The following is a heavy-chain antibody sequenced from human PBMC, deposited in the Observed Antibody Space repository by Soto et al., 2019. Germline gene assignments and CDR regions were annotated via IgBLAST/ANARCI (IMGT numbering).Heavy chain of an antibody. CDR3: ARGSTYYDFWSGYYRACPFDY. Sequence: SETLSLTCAVYGGSFSGHYWSWIRQPPGKGLEWIGEINHSGSTNYNPSLKSRVTISVDTSKNQFSLKLSSVTAADTAVYYCARGSTYYDFWSGYYRACPFDYWGQGTLVTGSS. CDR2: INHSGST. D-gene: IGHD3-3*01. J-gene: IGHJ4*02. V-gene: IGHV4-34*01. CDR1: GGSFSGHY.